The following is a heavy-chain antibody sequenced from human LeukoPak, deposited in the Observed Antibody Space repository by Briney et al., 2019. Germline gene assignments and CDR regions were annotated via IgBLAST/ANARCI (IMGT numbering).Heavy chain of an antibody. Sequence: PSETLSLTCTVSGGSISSHYWSWIRQPPGKGLEWIGYIYYSGSTNYNPSLKSRVTISVDTSKNQFSLKLNSVTAADTAIYYCASRLVDTYYYYGLDVWGQGTSVTVSS. CDR3: ASRLVDTYYYYGLDV. CDR2: IYYSGST. D-gene: IGHD5-24*01. CDR1: GGSISSHY. V-gene: IGHV4-59*11. J-gene: IGHJ6*02.